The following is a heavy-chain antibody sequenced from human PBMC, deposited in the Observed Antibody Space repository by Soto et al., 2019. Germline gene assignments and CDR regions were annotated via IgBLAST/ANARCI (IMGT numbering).Heavy chain of an antibody. CDR1: GYTFTSYD. D-gene: IGHD3-3*01. CDR3: ARYQTPPGYYDFWSGYLRYYYYYYGMDV. Sequence: GASVKVSCKASGYTFTSYDINWVRQATGQGLEWMGWMNPNSGNTGYAQKFQGRVTMTRNTSISTAYMELSSLRSEDTAVYYCARYQTPPGYYDFWSGYLRYYYYYYGMDVWGQGTTVTVSS. J-gene: IGHJ6*02. V-gene: IGHV1-8*01. CDR2: MNPNSGNT.